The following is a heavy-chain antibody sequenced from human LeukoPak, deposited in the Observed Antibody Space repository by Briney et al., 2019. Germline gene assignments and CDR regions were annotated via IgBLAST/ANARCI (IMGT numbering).Heavy chain of an antibody. CDR1: GFTFSNYW. J-gene: IGHJ4*02. CDR3: ARDHQNGYYFY. CDR2: IKEDGSQK. V-gene: IGHV3-7*01. Sequence: GGSLRLSCAASGFTFSNYWMTWVRQAPGKGLEWVANIKEDGSQKYFVGSVKGRFTVSRDNAKSSLYLQMNSLRAEDTAVYFCARDHQNGYYFYWGQGTVVTVSS. D-gene: IGHD3-22*01.